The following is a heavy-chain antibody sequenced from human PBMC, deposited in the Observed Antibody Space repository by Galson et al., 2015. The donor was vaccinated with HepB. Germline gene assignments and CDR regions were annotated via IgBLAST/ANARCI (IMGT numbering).Heavy chain of an antibody. CDR1: GFTFSSYS. CDR2: ISSSSSYI. J-gene: IGHJ4*02. Sequence: SLRLSCAASGFTFSSYSMNWVRQAPGKGLEWVSSISSSSSYIYYADSVKGRFTISRDNAKNSLYLQMNSLRAEDTAVYYCARDPLQGVTDAGVYWGQGTLVTVSS. CDR3: ARDPLQGVTDAGVY. D-gene: IGHD3-10*01. V-gene: IGHV3-21*01.